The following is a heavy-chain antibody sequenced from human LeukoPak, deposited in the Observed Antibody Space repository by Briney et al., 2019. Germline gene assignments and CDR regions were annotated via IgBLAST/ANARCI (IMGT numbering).Heavy chain of an antibody. CDR3: ARHRSYYDSPFDY. Sequence: SETLSLTCTVSGVSISSSSYYWGWIRQPPGKGLEWIGSIYYSGSTYYNPSLKSRVTISVDTSKNQFSLKLSSVTAADTAVYYCARHRSYYDSPFDYWGQGTLVTVSS. CDR1: GVSISSSSYY. J-gene: IGHJ4*02. CDR2: IYYSGST. D-gene: IGHD3-22*01. V-gene: IGHV4-39*01.